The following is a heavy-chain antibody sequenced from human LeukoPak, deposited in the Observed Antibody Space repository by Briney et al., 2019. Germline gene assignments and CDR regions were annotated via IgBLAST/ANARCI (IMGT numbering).Heavy chain of an antibody. CDR2: ISSSGSTI. CDR1: GFTFSSYE. Sequence: GGSLRLSCAASGFTFSSYEMNWVRQAPGKGLEWVSYISSSGSTIYYADSVKGRFTISRDNAKNSLYLQMNSLRAEDTAVYYCASVGTTVTFDYWGQGTLVTVSS. J-gene: IGHJ4*02. D-gene: IGHD4-11*01. CDR3: ASVGTTVTFDY. V-gene: IGHV3-48*03.